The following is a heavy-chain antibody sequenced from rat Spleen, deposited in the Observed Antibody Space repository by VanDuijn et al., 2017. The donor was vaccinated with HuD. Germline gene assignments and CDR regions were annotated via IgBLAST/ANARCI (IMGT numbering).Heavy chain of an antibody. CDR2: ISYDGSST. J-gene: IGHJ2*01. CDR3: ARETGYNSYFDY. CDR1: GFTFSDCY. Sequence: EVQLVESDGDLVQPGRSLKLSCATSGFTFSDCYMAWVRQAPTKGLEWVATISYDGSSTYYRDSVKGRLTISRNNAKSTLYLQMDSLRSEDTATYYCARETGYNSYFDYWGQGVMVTVSS. D-gene: IGHD4-1*01. V-gene: IGHV5-29*01.